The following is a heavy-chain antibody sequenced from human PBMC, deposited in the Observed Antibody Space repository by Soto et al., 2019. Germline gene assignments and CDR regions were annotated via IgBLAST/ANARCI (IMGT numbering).Heavy chain of an antibody. Sequence: SETLSLTCAVYGGSFSGYYWSWIRQPPGKGLEWIGEINHSGSTNYNPSLKSRVTISVDTSKNQFSLKLSSVTAADTAVYYCARGNNWVPYAFDIWGQGTVVTVSS. CDR1: GGSFSGYY. D-gene: IGHD1-20*01. J-gene: IGHJ3*02. CDR2: INHSGST. CDR3: ARGNNWVPYAFDI. V-gene: IGHV4-34*01.